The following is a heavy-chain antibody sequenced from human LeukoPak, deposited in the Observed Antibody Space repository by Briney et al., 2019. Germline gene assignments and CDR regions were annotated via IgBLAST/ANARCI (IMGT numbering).Heavy chain of an antibody. D-gene: IGHD3-22*01. CDR1: GGSISSSNW. Sequence: SETLSLTCAVSGGSISSSNWWSWVRQPPGKGLEWIGEIYHSGSTNYNASLKSRVTISVDKSKNQFSLKLSSVTAADTAVYYCARSGDSSGYYYGVRRSVGLDYWGQGTLVTVSS. V-gene: IGHV4-4*02. CDR3: ARSGDSSGYYYGVRRSVGLDY. CDR2: IYHSGST. J-gene: IGHJ4*02.